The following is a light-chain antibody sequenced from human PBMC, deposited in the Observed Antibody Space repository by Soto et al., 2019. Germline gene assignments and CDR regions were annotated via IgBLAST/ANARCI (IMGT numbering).Light chain of an antibody. CDR1: SNIGSRS. CDR2: STD. CDR3: ATGDDSLNGWV. Sequence: QSVLTQPPSASATPGQRVTMSCSGSNIGSRSVYWYQHLPGTAPQLLIYSTDLRPSGVPDRFSGSKSGTSASLAISGLQSEDEANYYCATGDDSLNGWVFGGGTKLTVL. J-gene: IGLJ3*02. V-gene: IGLV1-44*01.